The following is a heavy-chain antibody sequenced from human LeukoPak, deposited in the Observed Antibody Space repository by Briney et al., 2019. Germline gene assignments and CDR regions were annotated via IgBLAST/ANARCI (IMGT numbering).Heavy chain of an antibody. CDR3: VRAFVVIDAFDI. D-gene: IGHD3-22*01. J-gene: IGHJ3*02. CDR1: GFSFSDYW. Sequence: GGSLRLSCAAYGFSFSDYWMHWVRQAPGKGLVWVARINGDGSRTLDADSLQGRFTISRDNSKNTVYLHMNSLRADDTAVYYCVRAFVVIDAFDIWGQGTMVTVSS. V-gene: IGHV3-74*03. CDR2: INGDGSRT.